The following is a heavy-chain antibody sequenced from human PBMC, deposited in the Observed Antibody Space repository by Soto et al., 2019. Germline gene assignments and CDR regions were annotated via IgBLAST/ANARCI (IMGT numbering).Heavy chain of an antibody. V-gene: IGHV3-23*01. CDR2: ISGSGDKT. CDR3: AKDYASTWYWYFDP. D-gene: IGHD6-13*01. J-gene: IGHJ5*02. Sequence: GGSLRLSCAASGFSFRNFAMSWVRQSPGTGLEWVSSISGSGDKTYYLDSVKGRFTISRDNSKNTLYLHMNSLGAEDTAVYFCAKDYASTWYWYFDPWGQGTLVTVSS. CDR1: GFSFRNFA.